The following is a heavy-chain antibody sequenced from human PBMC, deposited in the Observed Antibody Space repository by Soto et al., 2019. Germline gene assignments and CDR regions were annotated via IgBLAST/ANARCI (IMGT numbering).Heavy chain of an antibody. CDR3: ARMERITMVRGVILPDAFDI. V-gene: IGHV1-69*02. J-gene: IGHJ3*02. Sequence: ASVKVSCKASGGTFSSYTISWVRQAPGQGLEWMGRIIPILGIANYAQKFQGRVTITADKSTSTAYMELSSLRSEDTAVYYCARMERITMVRGVILPDAFDIWGQGTMVTVSS. D-gene: IGHD3-10*01. CDR1: GGTFSSYT. CDR2: IIPILGIA.